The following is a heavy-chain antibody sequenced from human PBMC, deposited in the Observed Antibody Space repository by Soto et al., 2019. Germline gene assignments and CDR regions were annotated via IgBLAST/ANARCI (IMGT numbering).Heavy chain of an antibody. CDR1: GGSISSGGYY. D-gene: IGHD6-13*01. CDR2: IYYSGNT. V-gene: IGHV4-31*03. J-gene: IGHJ5*02. CDR3: ARSLWAAADNWFDP. Sequence: SETLSLTCTVSGGSISSGGYYWSWIRQHPGKGLEWIGYIYYSGNTYYNPSLKSRVTISVDTSKNQFSLKLSSVTAADTAVYYCARSLWAAADNWFDPGGQGTLVTVSS.